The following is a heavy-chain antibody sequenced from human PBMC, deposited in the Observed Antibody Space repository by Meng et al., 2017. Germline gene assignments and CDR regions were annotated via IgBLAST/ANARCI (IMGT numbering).Heavy chain of an antibody. J-gene: IGHJ4*02. CDR1: GFTFSSYE. Sequence: GESLKISCAASGFTFSSYEMNWVRQAPGKGLEWVSYISSSGSTIYYADSVKGRFTISRDNAKNSLYLQMNSLRAEDTAVYYCARDGSEQWLVPFDYWAQGTLVTVSS. D-gene: IGHD6-19*01. CDR2: ISSSGSTI. CDR3: ARDGSEQWLVPFDY. V-gene: IGHV3-48*03.